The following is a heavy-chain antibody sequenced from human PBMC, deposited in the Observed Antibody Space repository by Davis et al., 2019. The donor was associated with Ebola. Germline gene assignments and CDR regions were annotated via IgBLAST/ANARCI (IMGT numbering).Heavy chain of an antibody. D-gene: IGHD5-24*01. J-gene: IGHJ4*02. CDR3: ATLEMATI. Sequence: AASVKVSCKASGYTFTSYYMHWVRQAPGQGLEWMGIINPTGGSTSYAQKFQGRVTITADKSTSTAYMELSSLRSEDTAVYYCATLEMATIWGQGTLVTVSS. CDR2: INPTGGST. V-gene: IGHV1-46*01. CDR1: GYTFTSYY.